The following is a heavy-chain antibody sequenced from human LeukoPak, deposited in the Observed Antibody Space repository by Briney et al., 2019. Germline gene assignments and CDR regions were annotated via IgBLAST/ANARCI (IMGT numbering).Heavy chain of an antibody. V-gene: IGHV4-34*01. J-gene: IGHJ4*02. CDR3: ARARIFGVVIPISDY. CDR1: GGSFSGYY. Sequence: SETLSLTCAVYGGSFSGYYWSWIRQPPGKGLEWIGEINHSGSTNYNPSLKSRVTISVDTSKNQFSLKLSSVTAADTAVYYCARARIFGVVIPISDYWGQGTLVTVSS. D-gene: IGHD3-3*01. CDR2: INHSGST.